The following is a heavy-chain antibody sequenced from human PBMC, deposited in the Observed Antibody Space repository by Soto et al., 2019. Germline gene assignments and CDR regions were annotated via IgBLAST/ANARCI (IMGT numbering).Heavy chain of an antibody. Sequence: PSETLSLTCTVSGGSISSGGYYWSWIRQHPGKGLEWIGYIYYSGSTYYNPSLKSRVTISVDTSKNQFSLKLSSVTAADTAVYYCVREDRKIVVVTAVGAFDIWGQGTMVTVSS. CDR3: VREDRKIVVVTAVGAFDI. CDR1: GGSISSGGYY. CDR2: IYYSGST. J-gene: IGHJ3*02. D-gene: IGHD2-21*02. V-gene: IGHV4-31*03.